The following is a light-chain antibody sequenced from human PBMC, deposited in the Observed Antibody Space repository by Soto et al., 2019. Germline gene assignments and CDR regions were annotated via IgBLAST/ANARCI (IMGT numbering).Light chain of an antibody. V-gene: IGLV2-14*01. CDR2: NVN. Sequence: QSALTQSASVSGSPGQSITISCTGTSSEVGNYNYVSWYQQHPGEVPKLIIFNVNNRPSGVSNRFSGSKSGNTASLTISGLQAEDEADYYCSSFTSSTTYVFGTGTKATVL. J-gene: IGLJ1*01. CDR1: SSEVGNYNY. CDR3: SSFTSSTTYV.